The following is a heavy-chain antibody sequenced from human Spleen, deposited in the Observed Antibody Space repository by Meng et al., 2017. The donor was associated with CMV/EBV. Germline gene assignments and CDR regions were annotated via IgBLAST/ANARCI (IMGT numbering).Heavy chain of an antibody. CDR3: ARCVPNDLGGFDP. Sequence: KVSCKGSGYSFSNYWIGWVRQMPGKGLEWMGIIHPGDSHTRYSPSFQGQVTISADKSISTAYLQWSSLKASDTAMYYCARCVPNDLGGFDPWGQGTLVTVSS. CDR1: GYSFSNYW. J-gene: IGHJ5*02. CDR2: IHPGDSHT. D-gene: IGHD1-1*01. V-gene: IGHV5-51*01.